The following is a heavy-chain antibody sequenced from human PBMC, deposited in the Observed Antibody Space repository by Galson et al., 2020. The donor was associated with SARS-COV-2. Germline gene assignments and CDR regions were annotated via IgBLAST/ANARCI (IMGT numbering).Heavy chain of an antibody. J-gene: IGHJ5*02. CDR2: INYSGST. Sequence: ETLSPPCTVPGGSISSSSYYWGWIRQPPGKGLEWIWSINYSGSTDYNPSPKRRITKSVDTSKNQFPQKLSSVTAADTGVYYCARVTLGFCRGGSCPEFDWFDPWGQGTLVTVSS. V-gene: IGHV4-39*01. CDR3: ARVTLGFCRGGSCPEFDWFDP. CDR1: GGSISSSSYY. D-gene: IGHD2-15*01.